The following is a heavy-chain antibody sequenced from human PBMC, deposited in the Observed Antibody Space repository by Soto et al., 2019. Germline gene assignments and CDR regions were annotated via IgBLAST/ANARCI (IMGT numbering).Heavy chain of an antibody. CDR1: GDSVSSNNAA. V-gene: IGHV6-1*01. D-gene: IGHD3-10*01. J-gene: IGHJ6*02. Sequence: QVQLQQSGPGLVKPSQTLSLTCVISGDSVSSNNAAWNWIRQSPSRGLEWLGRTYYRSKWYNDYAVSVKSRIDINPDTSKIQFSLKLNSVSPEDTAMYYCARESYGSGSYDGMDVWGQGTTVTVSS. CDR3: ARESYGSGSYDGMDV. CDR2: TYYRSKWYN.